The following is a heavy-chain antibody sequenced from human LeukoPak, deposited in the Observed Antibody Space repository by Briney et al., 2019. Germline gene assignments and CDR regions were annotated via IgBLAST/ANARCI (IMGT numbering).Heavy chain of an antibody. CDR1: GFTFSSYW. CDR2: INTDGRST. Sequence: PGGSLRLSCAASGFTFSSYWMYWVRQAPGKGLVWVSRINTDGRSTSYADSVKGRFTISRDNAKNSLYLQMNSLRAEDTAVYYCARDSYGSGSYYRIDYWGQGTLVTVSS. D-gene: IGHD3-10*01. V-gene: IGHV3-74*01. CDR3: ARDSYGSGSYYRIDY. J-gene: IGHJ4*02.